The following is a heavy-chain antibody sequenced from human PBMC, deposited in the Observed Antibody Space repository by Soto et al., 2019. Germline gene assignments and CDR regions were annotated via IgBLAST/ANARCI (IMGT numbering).Heavy chain of an antibody. Sequence: GASVKVSCKASGGTFSSYAISWVRQAPGQGLEWMGGIIPIFGTANYAQKFQGRVTITADKSTSTAYMELSRLRSEDTAVYYCARHNHRIRGLLTYFDYWGQGTLVTVSS. CDR2: IIPIFGTA. J-gene: IGHJ4*02. D-gene: IGHD5-18*01. V-gene: IGHV1-69*06. CDR1: GGTFSSYA. CDR3: ARHNHRIRGLLTYFDY.